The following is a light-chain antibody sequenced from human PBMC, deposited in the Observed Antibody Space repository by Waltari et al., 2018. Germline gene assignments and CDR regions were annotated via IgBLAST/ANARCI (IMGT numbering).Light chain of an antibody. CDR2: DAS. CDR1: QSVRSN. CDR3: LQYNNWPQT. J-gene: IGKJ1*01. V-gene: IGKV3-15*01. Sequence: EIVMTQSPATLSVSPGERATPSCRASQSVRSNLAWYQQKPGQAPRLLIHDASSRATGFPARFSGSGSGTEFTLTISSLQSEDFAVYYCLQYNNWPQTFGQGTKVEIK.